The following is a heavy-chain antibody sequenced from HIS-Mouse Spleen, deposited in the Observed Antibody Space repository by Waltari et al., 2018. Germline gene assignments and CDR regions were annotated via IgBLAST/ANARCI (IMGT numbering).Heavy chain of an antibody. J-gene: IGHJ2*01. CDR2: IYYSGST. CDR1: GGSISSSSYY. D-gene: IGHD6-13*01. Sequence: QLQLQESGPGLVKPSETLSLTCTVSGGSISSSSYYWGWIRQPPGKGLEWIGSIYYSGSTYDSPSLKSRVTISVETSTNQFSRKLSSVTAADTAVYYCAREIPYSSSWYDWYFDLWGRGTLVTVSS. V-gene: IGHV4-39*07. CDR3: AREIPYSSSWYDWYFDL.